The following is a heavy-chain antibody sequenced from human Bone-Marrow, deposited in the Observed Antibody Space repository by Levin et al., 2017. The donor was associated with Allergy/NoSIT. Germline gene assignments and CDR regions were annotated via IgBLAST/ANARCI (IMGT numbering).Heavy chain of an antibody. CDR1: GFSLTTSGMC. D-gene: IGHD5-18*01. CDR2: IDWDDDK. Sequence: ESGPTLVKPTQTLTLTCTVSGFSLTTSGMCVTWIRQPPGKALEWLARIDWDDDKFYSTSLQTRLTISKDTSKNQVVLTLTNMDPVDTATYYCARIPRLGYNYGYYDGMDVWGPGTAVTVSS. J-gene: IGHJ6*02. CDR3: ARIPRLGYNYGYYDGMDV. V-gene: IGHV2-70*17.